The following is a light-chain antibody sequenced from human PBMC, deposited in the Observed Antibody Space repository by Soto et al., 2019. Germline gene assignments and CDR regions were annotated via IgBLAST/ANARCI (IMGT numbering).Light chain of an antibody. J-gene: IGKJ4*01. V-gene: IGKV1-39*01. CDR2: AAS. Sequence: DMEMTQSPSSLSASVGDRVTITCRARQSISNYLNWYQHKPGKVPKLLIYAASRLQSGVPTRFSGSGSGTDFTLTINSLQPEDFATYYCQQSYGTPLTFGGGTKIEIK. CDR3: QQSYGTPLT. CDR1: QSISNY.